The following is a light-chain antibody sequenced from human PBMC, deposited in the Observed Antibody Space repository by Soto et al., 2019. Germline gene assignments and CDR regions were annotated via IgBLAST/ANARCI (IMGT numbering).Light chain of an antibody. Sequence: QSALTQPASVSGSPGQSITISCTGTSSDIGGYNSVSWYQQHPGKAPKLVIYAVSNRPSGVSSRFSGSKSGNTASLTMSGLQAEDEATYYCSSYAGSRIYVFGTGTKVTVL. J-gene: IGLJ1*01. CDR2: AVS. V-gene: IGLV2-14*01. CDR3: SSYAGSRIYV. CDR1: SSDIGGYNS.